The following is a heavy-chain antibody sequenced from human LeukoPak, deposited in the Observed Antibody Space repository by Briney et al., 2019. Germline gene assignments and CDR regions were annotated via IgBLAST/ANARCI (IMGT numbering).Heavy chain of an antibody. J-gene: IGHJ2*01. CDR2: IYYSGST. CDR3: ARPSRGYSGYDPFDL. V-gene: IGHV4-59*01. Sequence: SETLSLTCTVSGGSISSYYWSWIRQPPGKGLEWIGYIYYSGSTNYNPSLKSRVTISVDTSKNQFSLKLSSVTAADTAVYYCARPSRGYSGYDPFDLWGRGTLVTVSS. D-gene: IGHD5-12*01. CDR1: GGSISSYY.